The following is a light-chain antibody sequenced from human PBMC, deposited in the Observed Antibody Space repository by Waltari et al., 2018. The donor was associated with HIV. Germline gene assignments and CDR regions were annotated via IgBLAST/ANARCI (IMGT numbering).Light chain of an antibody. V-gene: IGLV2-14*01. CDR1: SSDIGAYNY. CDR3: SSYAGSNNYV. Sequence: QSALTQPASVSGSPGQSITISCTGTSSDIGAYNYVSWYQHHPGRAPKLIIFEVSSRPSGVSSRFSGSQSGNTASLTISGLQAEDEADYFCSSYAGSNNYVFGTGTKVTVL. J-gene: IGLJ1*01. CDR2: EVS.